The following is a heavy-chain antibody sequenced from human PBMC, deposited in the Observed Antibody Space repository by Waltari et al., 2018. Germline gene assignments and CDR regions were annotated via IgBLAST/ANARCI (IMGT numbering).Heavy chain of an antibody. Sequence: EVQLLESGGGLVQPGGSLRLSCAASGFTFSSYAMSWVRQAPGKGLEWVSAISGSGGSTYYADSGKDRFTISRDNAKNTLYLQMNSLRAEDTAVYYCAKDGDIVVVPAALWGAFDIWGQGTMVTVSS. CDR3: AKDGDIVVVPAALWGAFDI. V-gene: IGHV3-23*01. D-gene: IGHD2-2*01. CDR2: ISGSGGST. CDR1: GFTFSSYA. J-gene: IGHJ3*02.